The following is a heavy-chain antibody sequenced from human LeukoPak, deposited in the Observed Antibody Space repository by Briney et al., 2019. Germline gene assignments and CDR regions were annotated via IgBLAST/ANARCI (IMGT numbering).Heavy chain of an antibody. D-gene: IGHD2/OR15-2a*01. CDR1: GFTFSSYG. Sequence: GGSLRLSCAASGFTFSSYGMHWVRQAPGKGLEWVAVISYDGSNKYYADSVKGRFTISRDNSKNTLYLQMNSLRAEDTAVYYCAKSSRPIGVPHFFDYWGQGTLVSVAS. CDR2: ISYDGSNK. J-gene: IGHJ4*02. CDR3: AKSSRPIGVPHFFDY. V-gene: IGHV3-30*18.